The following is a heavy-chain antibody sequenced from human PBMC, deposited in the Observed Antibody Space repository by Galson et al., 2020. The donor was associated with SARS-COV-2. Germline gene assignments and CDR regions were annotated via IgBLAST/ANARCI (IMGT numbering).Heavy chain of an antibody. CDR3: ARQYRVFPPDY. J-gene: IGHJ4*02. CDR1: GGSISSNSYY. D-gene: IGHD2-21*01. V-gene: IGHV4-39*01. Sequence: SETLSLTCTVSGGSISSNSYYWGWIRQPPGKGLEWIGSIYYSGSTYYNPSLKSRVTISVDTSKNQFSLKLSSVTAADTAVYYCARQYRVFPPDYGGQGTLVAFAS. CDR2: IYYSGST.